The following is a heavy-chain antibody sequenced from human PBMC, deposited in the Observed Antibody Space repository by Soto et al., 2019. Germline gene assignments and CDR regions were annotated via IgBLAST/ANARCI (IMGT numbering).Heavy chain of an antibody. CDR2: ISGSGGST. J-gene: IGHJ4*02. Sequence: PGGSLRLSCAASGFTFSSYAMSWVRQAPGKGLEWVSAISGSGGSTYYADSVKGRFTISRDNSKNTLYLQMNSLRAEDTAVYYCAKDIAVVVIIGLAYWGQGTLVTVSS. CDR3: AKDIAVVVIIGLAY. D-gene: IGHD3-22*01. CDR1: GFTFSSYA. V-gene: IGHV3-23*01.